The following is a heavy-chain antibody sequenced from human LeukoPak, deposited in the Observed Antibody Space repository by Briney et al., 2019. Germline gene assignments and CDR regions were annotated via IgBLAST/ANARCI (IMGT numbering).Heavy chain of an antibody. Sequence: SETLSLTCDVDGGSLSGFHWSWIRQSPQKRLEWIGEINHSGGANYNPSLPTRVAISLDMSKNQFSLKMNSVTAADTAVYYCARSEVNRSGYWVILYWGQGTLVTVSS. CDR2: INHSGGA. CDR1: GGSLSGFH. CDR3: ARSEVNRSGYWVILY. V-gene: IGHV4-34*01. J-gene: IGHJ4*02. D-gene: IGHD3-3*01.